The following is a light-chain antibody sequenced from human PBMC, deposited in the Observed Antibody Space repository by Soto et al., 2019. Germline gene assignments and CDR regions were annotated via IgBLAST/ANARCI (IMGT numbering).Light chain of an antibody. Sequence: DIQMTQSPSSLSASVGDRVTITCRASQNISSYLNWYQQKPGKAPKLLIYAASSLQSGVPSRFSGSGSGTDFTLTISSLQPEDFATYYCQQSYSTARFTFGPGTKVDIK. CDR2: AAS. CDR1: QNISSY. V-gene: IGKV1-39*01. CDR3: QQSYSTARFT. J-gene: IGKJ3*01.